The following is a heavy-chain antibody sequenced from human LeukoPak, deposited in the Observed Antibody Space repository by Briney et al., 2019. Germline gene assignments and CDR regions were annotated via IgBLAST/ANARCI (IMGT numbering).Heavy chain of an antibody. CDR2: IYSGGST. J-gene: IGHJ2*01. D-gene: IGHD3-22*01. CDR1: GFTVSSNY. V-gene: IGHV3-53*01. Sequence: PGGSLRLSCAASGFTVSSNYMTWVRQTPGKGLEWVSVIYSGGSTAYADSVKGRFTISRDNSKNTLYLQMNSLRAEDTAVYYCAKDRGIRYYDSSGYWENWYFDLWGRGTLVTVSS. CDR3: AKDRGIRYYDSSGYWENWYFDL.